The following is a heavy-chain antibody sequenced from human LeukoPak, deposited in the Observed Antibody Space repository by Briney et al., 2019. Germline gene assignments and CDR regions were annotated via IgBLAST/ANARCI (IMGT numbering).Heavy chain of an antibody. V-gene: IGHV1-18*01. D-gene: IGHD3-3*01. CDR2: ISAYNGNT. CDR3: ARAYYDFWSGYHPDYYYGMDV. J-gene: IGHJ6*02. Sequence: ASVKVSCKASGYTFTSYDINWVRQATGQGLEWMGWISAYNGNTNYAQKLQGRVTMTTDTSTSTAYMELRSLRSDDTAVYYCARAYYDFWSGYHPDYYYGMDVWGQGTTVTVSS. CDR1: GYTFTSYD.